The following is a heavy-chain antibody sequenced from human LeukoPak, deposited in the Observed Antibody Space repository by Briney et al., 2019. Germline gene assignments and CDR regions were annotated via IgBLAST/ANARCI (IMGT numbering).Heavy chain of an antibody. V-gene: IGHV3-23*01. CDR2: LSGSGGST. Sequence: PGGSLRLSCAASGFTFSNYAMNWVRQAPGKGLEWVSTLSGSGGSTYYADSVKGRFSISRDNSKNTLYLQVNSLRADDTAVYYCSKSRTTNGGWFDPWGQGTLVTVSS. CDR3: SKSRTTNGGWFDP. D-gene: IGHD2-2*01. J-gene: IGHJ5*02. CDR1: GFTFSNYA.